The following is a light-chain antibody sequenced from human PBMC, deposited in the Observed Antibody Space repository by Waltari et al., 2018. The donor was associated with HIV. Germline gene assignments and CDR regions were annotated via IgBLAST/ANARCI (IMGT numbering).Light chain of an antibody. CDR2: DTS. V-gene: IGLV7-46*01. CDR3: LLSYNGARNWV. J-gene: IGLJ3*02. CDR1: TGAVTSDHY. Sequence: QAVVTQEPSLTVSPGGTVTLTCGSSTGAVTSDHYTYCFQQKPGQAPRTLIYDTSDQPSWTPARVSGALLGGKAALTLSGAQPEEEAEYYCLLSYNGARNWVFGGGTKLTVL.